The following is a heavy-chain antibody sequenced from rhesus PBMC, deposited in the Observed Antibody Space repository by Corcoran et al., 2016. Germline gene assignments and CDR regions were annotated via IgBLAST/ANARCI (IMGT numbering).Heavy chain of an antibody. J-gene: IGHJ1*01. CDR1: GGSISSSY. CDR2: IYGSGSST. D-gene: IGHD4-23*01. V-gene: IGHV4-169*01. Sequence: AVSGGSISSSYWSWIRQAPGKGLEWIGYIYGSGSSTNYNPSLKSRVTLSVDTSKNQLSLKLSSVTTADTAVYYCARATNTVRGEYFEFWGQGALVTVSS. CDR3: ARATNTVRGEYFEF.